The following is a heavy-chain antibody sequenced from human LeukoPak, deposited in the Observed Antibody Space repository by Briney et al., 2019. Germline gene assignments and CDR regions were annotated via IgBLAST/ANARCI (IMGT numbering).Heavy chain of an antibody. CDR2: ISAYNGNT. J-gene: IGHJ6*03. CDR1: GYTFTSYG. V-gene: IGHV1-18*01. D-gene: IGHD5-24*01. Sequence: GASVKVSCKASGYTFTSYGISWVRQAPGQGLEWMGWISAYNGNTNYAQKLQGRVTMTTDTSTSTAYMELRSLRSDDTAVYYCARVRDGYNFGYYYYYMDVWGKGTTVTISS. CDR3: ARVRDGYNFGYYYYYMDV.